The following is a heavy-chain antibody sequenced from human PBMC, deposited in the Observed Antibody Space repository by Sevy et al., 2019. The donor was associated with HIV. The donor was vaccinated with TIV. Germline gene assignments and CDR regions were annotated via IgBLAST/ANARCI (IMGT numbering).Heavy chain of an antibody. Sequence: GGFLRLSCAISGFTVNDKYIIWVRQAPGKGLEWVSVIFSSGSTYYADSAKGRFTISRDNSKNTVDLQMNSVRAEDTAVYYCVSLFLSYRSGWSYFDYWGQGTLVTVSS. V-gene: IGHV3-66*02. CDR1: GFTVNDKY. J-gene: IGHJ4*02. D-gene: IGHD6-19*01. CDR2: IFSSGST. CDR3: VSLFLSYRSGWSYFDY.